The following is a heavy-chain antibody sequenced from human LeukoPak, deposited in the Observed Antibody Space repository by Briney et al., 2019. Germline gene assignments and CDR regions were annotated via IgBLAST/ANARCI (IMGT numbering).Heavy chain of an antibody. CDR3: PRIYISYYGSGNYYTQEPCDS. CDR1: GFTFSTYS. V-gene: IGHV3-48*02. Sequence: GGSLRLSCAASGFTFSTYSVNWVRHARGEGLEWVSYISSSRRIIYYADSVKGRFSKSRANDKSSLYLQMDSLRDEDKAVYYCPRIYISYYGSGNYYTQEPCDSWGQGTRVTVS. J-gene: IGHJ3*02. D-gene: IGHD3-10*01. CDR2: ISSSRRII.